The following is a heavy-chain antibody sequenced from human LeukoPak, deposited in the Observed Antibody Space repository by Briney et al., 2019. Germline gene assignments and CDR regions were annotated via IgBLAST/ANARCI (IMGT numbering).Heavy chain of an antibody. CDR2: IYYSGST. Sequence: SSETLSLTCTVSGGSISSYYWSWIRQPPGKGLEWIGYIYYSGSTNYNPSLKSRVTISLDTSKNQFSLKLSCVTAADTAVYYCASVYYYDSSGYSHTFDYWGQGTLVTVSS. V-gene: IGHV4-59*01. CDR1: GGSISSYY. CDR3: ASVYYYDSSGYSHTFDY. J-gene: IGHJ4*02. D-gene: IGHD3-22*01.